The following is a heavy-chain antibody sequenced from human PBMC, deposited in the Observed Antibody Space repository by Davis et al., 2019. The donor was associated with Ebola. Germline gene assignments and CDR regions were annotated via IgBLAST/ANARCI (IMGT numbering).Heavy chain of an antibody. J-gene: IGHJ4*02. CDR2: IYHSGST. D-gene: IGHD3-9*01. V-gene: IGHV4-4*02. CDR3: ARVEYDILTGYIDY. CDR1: GGSISSSNW. Sequence: GSLRLSCAVSGGSISSSNWWSWVRQPPGKGLEWIGEIYHSGSTNYNPSLKSRVTISVDKSKNQFSLKLSSVTAADTAVYYCARVEYDILTGYIDYWGQGTLVTVSS.